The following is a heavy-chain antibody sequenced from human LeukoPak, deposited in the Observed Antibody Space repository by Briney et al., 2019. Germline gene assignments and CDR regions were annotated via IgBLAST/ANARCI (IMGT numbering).Heavy chain of an antibody. CDR2: ISGSGGST. Sequence: PGGSLRLSCAASGFTFSSYAMSWVRQAPGKGLEWVSAISGSGGSTYYADSVKGRFTISRDNSKNTLYLQMNSLRAEDTAVYYCARVMFSSTKGFDYWGQGTLVTVSS. CDR1: GFTFSSYA. CDR3: ARVMFSSTKGFDY. D-gene: IGHD6-13*01. J-gene: IGHJ4*02. V-gene: IGHV3-23*01.